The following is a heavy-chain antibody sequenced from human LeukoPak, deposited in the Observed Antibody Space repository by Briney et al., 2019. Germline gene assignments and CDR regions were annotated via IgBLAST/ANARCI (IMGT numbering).Heavy chain of an antibody. J-gene: IGHJ5*02. D-gene: IGHD3-10*01. V-gene: IGHV4-39*01. Sequence: PSETLSLTCTVSGGSISSSSYYWGWIRQPPGTGLEWIGSIYYSGSTYYNPSLRSRVTISVDTSKNQFSLKLSSVTAADTAVYYCARHARFTMVRGVIKEVVWFDPWGQGTLVTVSS. CDR3: ARHARFTMVRGVIKEVVWFDP. CDR2: IYYSGST. CDR1: GGSISSSSYY.